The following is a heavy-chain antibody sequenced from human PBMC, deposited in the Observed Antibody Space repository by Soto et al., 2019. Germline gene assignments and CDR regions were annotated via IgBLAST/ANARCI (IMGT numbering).Heavy chain of an antibody. J-gene: IGHJ4*02. CDR2: IRSKAYGGTT. D-gene: IGHD4-17*01. Sequence: GGSLRLSCTASGFTFGDYAMSWFRQAPGKGLEWVGFIRSKAYGGTTEYAASVKGRFTISRDDSKSIAYLQMNSLKTEDTAVYYCTRCPSSEKDYGEPTDHIIYFDYWGQGTLVTVSS. CDR3: TRCPSSEKDYGEPTDHIIYFDY. V-gene: IGHV3-49*03. CDR1: GFTFGDYA.